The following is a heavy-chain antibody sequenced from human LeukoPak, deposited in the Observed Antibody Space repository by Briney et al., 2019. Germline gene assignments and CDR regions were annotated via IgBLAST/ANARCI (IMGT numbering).Heavy chain of an antibody. CDR2: IYYTGST. V-gene: IGHV4-59*01. Sequence: PSETLSLTCTVSGGSISTYYWSWMRQPPGKGLEWIGYIYYTGSTNYNPSLKGRVTISVGTSKDQFSLRLSSVTAADTAVYFCTRDPSTAADDWYFDLWGRGTLVTVSS. D-gene: IGHD6-13*01. J-gene: IGHJ2*01. CDR1: GGSISTYY. CDR3: TRDPSTAADDWYFDL.